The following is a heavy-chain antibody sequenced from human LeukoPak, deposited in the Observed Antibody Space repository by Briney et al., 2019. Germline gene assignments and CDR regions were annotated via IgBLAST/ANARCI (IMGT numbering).Heavy chain of an antibody. CDR1: GGSISSYY. D-gene: IGHD3-3*01. CDR3: ARLSLKVLEWSPTKGKETHYFDY. Sequence: SETLSLTCTVSGGSISSYYWSWIRQPPGKGLEWIGEINHSGSTNYNPSLKSRVTISVDTSKNQFSLKLSSVTAADTAVYYCARLSLKVLEWSPTKGKETHYFDYWGQGTLVTVSS. V-gene: IGHV4-34*01. J-gene: IGHJ4*02. CDR2: INHSGST.